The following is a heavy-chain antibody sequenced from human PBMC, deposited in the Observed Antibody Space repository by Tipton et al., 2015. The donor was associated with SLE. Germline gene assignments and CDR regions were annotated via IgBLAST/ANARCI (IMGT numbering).Heavy chain of an antibody. J-gene: IGHJ4*02. CDR1: GFTFSSYE. V-gene: IGHV4-39*01. CDR2: ISYSGHT. CDR3: ARHYYDTSGYYPYYFDY. Sequence: LRLSCAASGFTFSSYEMNWVRQAPGKGLEWIGSISYSGHTYSNPSLKSRVTMFVDTSKSHFSLKLSSVTAADTAVYYCARHYYDTSGYYPYYFDYWGQGTLVTVSS. D-gene: IGHD3-22*01.